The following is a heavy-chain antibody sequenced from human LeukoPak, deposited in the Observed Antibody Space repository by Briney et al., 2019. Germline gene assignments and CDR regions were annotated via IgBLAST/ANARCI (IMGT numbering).Heavy chain of an antibody. J-gene: IGHJ5*02. CDR1: GFTFSSYS. D-gene: IGHD6-13*01. Sequence: GGSLRLSCAASGFTFSSYSMNWVRQAPGKGLEWVSSISSSSSYIYYADSVKGRFTISRDNAKNSLYLQMNSLRAEDTAAYYCAREGSAAGTNANWFDPWGQGTLVTVSS. CDR2: ISSSSSYI. CDR3: AREGSAAGTNANWFDP. V-gene: IGHV3-21*01.